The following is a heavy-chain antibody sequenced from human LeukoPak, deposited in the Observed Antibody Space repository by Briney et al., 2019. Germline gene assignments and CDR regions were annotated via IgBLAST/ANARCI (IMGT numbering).Heavy chain of an antibody. CDR3: ARGRGWSTGCWFDP. CDR1: GGSISSGEFY. D-gene: IGHD1-26*01. V-gene: IGHV4-30-4*01. CDR2: IYYSGST. J-gene: IGHJ5*02. Sequence: PSETLSLTCTVSGGSISSGEFYWSWIRQPPGKGLEWIGYIYYSGSTYYSPSLKSRVAISVDTSKNQFSLKLSSVTAADTAIHYCARGRGWSTGCWFDPWGQGTLVTVSS.